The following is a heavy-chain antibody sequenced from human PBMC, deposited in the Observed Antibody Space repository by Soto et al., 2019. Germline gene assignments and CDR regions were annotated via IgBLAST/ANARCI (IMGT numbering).Heavy chain of an antibody. Sequence: EVHLEESGGGLVQPGGSLRLSCATSGFTFRNYWMHWVRQVPGKGLVWVSRINADGTTINYADSVKGRFTISRDNAKNTLYLQMNSLRAEDTAVYYCSGLPYWGQGTLVTVSP. CDR1: GFTFRNYW. CDR3: SGLPY. D-gene: IGHD6-19*01. CDR2: INADGTTI. J-gene: IGHJ4*02. V-gene: IGHV3-74*01.